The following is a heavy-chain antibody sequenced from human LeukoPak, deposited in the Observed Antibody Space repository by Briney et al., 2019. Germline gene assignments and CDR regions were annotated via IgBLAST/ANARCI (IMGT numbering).Heavy chain of an antibody. CDR3: AKSVTGSRYGMDV. CDR1: GFTFDDYS. V-gene: IGHV3-43D*03. J-gene: IGHJ6*02. D-gene: IGHD6-19*01. Sequence: GGSLRLSCAASGFTFDDYSMHWVRQPPGKGLEWVSLITWDGGSTYYAESVKGRFTISRDTSKKSLYLQVSSLRPEDTAVYYCAKSVTGSRYGMDVWGQGTTVTVSS. CDR2: ITWDGGST.